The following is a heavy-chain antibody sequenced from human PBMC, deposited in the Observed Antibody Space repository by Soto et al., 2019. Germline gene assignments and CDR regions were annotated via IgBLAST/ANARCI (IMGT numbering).Heavy chain of an antibody. CDR1: GFALRTSGVG. Sequence: QITLKESGPTVVKPTQTLTLTCTFSGFALRTSGVGVGWIRQPPGEALEWLTLIYWDDDKRYSPSLKSRLSITQDTSKNQLVLTMTNMDPAHTATYFCARLYFDSDGLHYPTWFWCQGILVSVSS. CDR2: IYWDDDK. V-gene: IGHV2-5*02. CDR3: ARLYFDSDGLHYPTWF. J-gene: IGHJ4*02. D-gene: IGHD3-22*01.